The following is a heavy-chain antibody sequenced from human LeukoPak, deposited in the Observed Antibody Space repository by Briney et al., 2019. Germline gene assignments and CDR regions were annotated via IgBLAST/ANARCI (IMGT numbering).Heavy chain of an antibody. CDR3: ARQSSGWALGRWFDP. J-gene: IGHJ5*02. CDR1: GYSFTSYW. D-gene: IGHD6-19*01. V-gene: IGHV5-10-1*01. CDR2: IDPSDSYT. Sequence: GESLKISCKGSGYSFTSYWISWVRQMPGKGLEWMGRIDPSDSYTNYSPSFQGHVTIPADKSISTAYLQWSSLKASDTAMYYCARQSSGWALGRWFDPWGQGTLVTVSS.